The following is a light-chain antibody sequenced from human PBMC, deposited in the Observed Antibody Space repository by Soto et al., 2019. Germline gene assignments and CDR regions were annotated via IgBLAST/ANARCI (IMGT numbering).Light chain of an antibody. CDR3: QQRSNWPLT. CDR2: GAS. J-gene: IGKJ4*01. CDR1: QSVSSY. V-gene: IGKV3-11*01. Sequence: EIVLTPSPATLSLSPGARATLSCRASQSVSSYLAWYQQKPGQAPRLLIYGASNRATGIPARFSGSGSGTDFTLTISSLEPEDFAVYYCQQRSNWPLTFGGGTKVDIK.